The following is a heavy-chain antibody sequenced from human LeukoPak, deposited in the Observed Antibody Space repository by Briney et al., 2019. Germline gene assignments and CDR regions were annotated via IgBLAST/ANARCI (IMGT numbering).Heavy chain of an antibody. V-gene: IGHV4-59*01. CDR1: GGSISSYY. CDR3: ARGYGSGPSAFDI. CDR2: IYYSGST. D-gene: IGHD3-10*01. Sequence: SETLSLTCTVSGGSISSYYWSWIRQPPGKGLEWIGYIYYSGSTNYNPSLKSRVTISVDTSKNQFSLKLSSVTAADTAVYYCARGYGSGPSAFDIWGQGTMVTVSS. J-gene: IGHJ3*02.